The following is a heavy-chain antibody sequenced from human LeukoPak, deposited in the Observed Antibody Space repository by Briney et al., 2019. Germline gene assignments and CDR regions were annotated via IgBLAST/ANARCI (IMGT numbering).Heavy chain of an antibody. J-gene: IGHJ4*02. CDR1: GFTFSSYT. CDR2: ISSSSSYI. D-gene: IGHD2-2*01. CDR3: AKAHDIVVVPAAMDY. Sequence: GGSLRLSCAASGFTFSSYTMNWDRQAPGKGLEWVSSISSSSSYIYYADSVKGRFTISRDNAKNSLYLQMNSLRAEDTAVYYCAKAHDIVVVPAAMDYWGQGTLVTVSS. V-gene: IGHV3-21*01.